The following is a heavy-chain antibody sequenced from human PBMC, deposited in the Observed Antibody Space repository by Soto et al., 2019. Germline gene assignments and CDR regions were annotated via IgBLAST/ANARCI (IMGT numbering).Heavy chain of an antibody. V-gene: IGHV3-49*04. Sequence: GGSLRLSCTTSGFTFGDYALSWVRQAPGKGLEWVGFIRRNAYGATTDYAASVKGRFTISRDDSKSIAYLQKTSLRTEDTALNYCPRASSLDFDFWGQGTLVTVSS. CDR2: IRRNAYGATT. J-gene: IGHJ4*02. CDR3: PRASSLDFDF. CDR1: GFTFGDYA. D-gene: IGHD3-16*01.